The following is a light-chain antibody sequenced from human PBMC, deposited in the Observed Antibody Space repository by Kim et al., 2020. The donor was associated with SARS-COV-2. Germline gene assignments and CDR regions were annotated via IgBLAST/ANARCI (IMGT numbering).Light chain of an antibody. Sequence: EIVLTQSPGTLSLSPGERATLSCRASQSVSSNYLAWYQQKPGQAPRLLIYGASSRGTGIPDRFSGSGSGTDFTLTITRLEPEDFAVYYCQQYSSSPATFGQGTKVEVK. J-gene: IGKJ1*01. CDR2: GAS. V-gene: IGKV3-20*01. CDR1: QSVSSNY. CDR3: QQYSSSPAT.